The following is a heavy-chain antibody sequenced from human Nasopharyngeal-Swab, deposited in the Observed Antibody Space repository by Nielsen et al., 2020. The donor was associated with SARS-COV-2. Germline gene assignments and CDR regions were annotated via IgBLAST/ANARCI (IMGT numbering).Heavy chain of an antibody. CDR1: GFTFSSYA. D-gene: IGHD3-22*01. CDR3: AKAGGITMIVVIRRYYFDY. CDR2: ISGSGGST. J-gene: IGHJ4*02. Sequence: GGSLSLSCAASGFTFSSYAMSWVRQAPGKGLEWVSAISGSGGSTYYADSVKGRFTISRDNSKNTLYLQMNSLRAEDTAVYYCAKAGGITMIVVIRRYYFDYWGQGTLVTVSS. V-gene: IGHV3-23*01.